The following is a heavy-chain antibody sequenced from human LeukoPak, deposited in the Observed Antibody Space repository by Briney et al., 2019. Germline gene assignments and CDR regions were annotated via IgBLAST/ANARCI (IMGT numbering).Heavy chain of an antibody. CDR2: IRYSGST. J-gene: IGHJ6*03. V-gene: IGHV4-39*01. CDR1: GGSISSSSYY. Sequence: PSETLSLACTDSGGSISSSSYYWCWIRQPPGKGLEWIGSIRYSGSTYYNPSLKSRVTISVDTSKNQFSLKLSSVTAADTAVYYCADYDFWSGFYYMDVWGKGTTVTVSS. D-gene: IGHD3-3*01. CDR3: ADYDFWSGFYYMDV.